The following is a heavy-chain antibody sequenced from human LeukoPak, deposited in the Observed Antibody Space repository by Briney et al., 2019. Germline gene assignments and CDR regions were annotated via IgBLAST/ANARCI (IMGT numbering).Heavy chain of an antibody. CDR1: GGTFISYA. D-gene: IGHD6-13*01. Sequence: ASVKVSCKASGGTFISYAISWVRQAPGQGLEWMGGIIPIFGTANYAQKFQGRVTITADESTSTAYMELSSLRSEDTAEYYCARGRRLAAAGGSFDYWGQGTLVTVSS. CDR2: IIPIFGTA. CDR3: ARGRRLAAAGGSFDY. V-gene: IGHV1-69*13. J-gene: IGHJ4*02.